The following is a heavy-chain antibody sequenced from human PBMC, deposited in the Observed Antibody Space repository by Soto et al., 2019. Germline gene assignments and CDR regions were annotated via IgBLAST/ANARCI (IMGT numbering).Heavy chain of an antibody. J-gene: IGHJ5*02. D-gene: IGHD3-10*01. CDR1: GGTFDSYV. V-gene: IGHV1-69*01. CDR2: IMPIFGTP. Sequence: QVQLVQSGAEVKKPGSSVKVSCKASGGTFDSYVISWLRQAPGQGLEWMGGIMPIFGTPNYAQKFRGRVTISAHESKSTAYLELSRLTSAYRAVYYCARVHSSGIFYFVDPWGQGTMVTVSS. CDR3: ARVHSSGIFYFVDP.